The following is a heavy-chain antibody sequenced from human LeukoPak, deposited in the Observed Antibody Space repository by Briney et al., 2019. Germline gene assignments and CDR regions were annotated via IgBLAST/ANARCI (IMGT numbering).Heavy chain of an antibody. CDR2: SPNSGNT. Sequence: SGTLSLTCDVSGGSIDITKYWSLVHQAPREGLEWIGESPNSGNTNYTTCLRSRVAMSLDRDNNQFSLSLRSVTAADTAVYYCARESRPFCPFAFWG. CDR1: GGSIDITKY. D-gene: IGHD2-2*01. V-gene: IGHV4-4*02. CDR3: ARESRPFCPFAF. J-gene: IGHJ2*01.